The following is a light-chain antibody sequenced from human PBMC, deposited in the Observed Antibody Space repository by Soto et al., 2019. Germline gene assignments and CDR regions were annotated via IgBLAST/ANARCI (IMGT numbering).Light chain of an antibody. V-gene: IGKV3-11*01. Sequence: EIVLTQSPATLSLSPGERATLSCRASQSISSQLAWYQQKPGQAPRLLIHDASNRATGIPARFSGSGSSTDFTLTISSLESEDFAVYFCQQRSNWPLTFGVGTKVEIK. J-gene: IGKJ4*01. CDR3: QQRSNWPLT. CDR1: QSISSQ. CDR2: DAS.